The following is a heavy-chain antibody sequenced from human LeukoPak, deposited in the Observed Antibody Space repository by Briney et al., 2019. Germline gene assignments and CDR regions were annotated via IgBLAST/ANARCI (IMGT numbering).Heavy chain of an antibody. J-gene: IGHJ6*04. CDR3: AELGITMIGGV. CDR2: ISSSGSTI. Sequence: GGSLRLSCAASGFTLSTYSLNWVRQAPGKGLEWVSYISSSGSTIYYADSVKGRFTISRDNAKNSLYLQMNSLRAEDTAVYYCAELGITMIGGVWGKGTTVTISS. D-gene: IGHD3-10*02. CDR1: GFTLSTYS. V-gene: IGHV3-48*04.